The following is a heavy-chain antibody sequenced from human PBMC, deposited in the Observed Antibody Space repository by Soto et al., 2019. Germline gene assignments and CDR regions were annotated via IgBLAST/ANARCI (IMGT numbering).Heavy chain of an antibody. J-gene: IGHJ4*02. CDR1: GFTFSSYA. CDR3: AKPLYCSGGSCQKNDY. D-gene: IGHD2-15*01. V-gene: IGHV3-23*01. Sequence: EVQLLESGGGLVQPGGSLRLSCAASGFTFSSYAMSWVRQAPGKGLEWVSAISGSGGSTYYADSVKGRFTISRDNSKNTLYLQMNSLRAEDTAVYYCAKPLYCSGGSCQKNDYWGQGTPVTVSS. CDR2: ISGSGGST.